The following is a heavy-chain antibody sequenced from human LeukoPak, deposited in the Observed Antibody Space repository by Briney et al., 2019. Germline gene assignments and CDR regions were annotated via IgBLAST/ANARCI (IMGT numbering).Heavy chain of an antibody. V-gene: IGHV3-23*01. CDR2: ISGSGGNT. CDR3: LRSFDI. J-gene: IGHJ3*02. CDR1: GFTFSNFA. Sequence: SGGSLRLSCAASGFTFSNFAMSWVRQAPGKGLEWVSSISGSGGNTYYADSVKGRFTISRDNAKNTLYLQMNSLRADDTAVYYCLRSFDIWGQGTMVTVSS.